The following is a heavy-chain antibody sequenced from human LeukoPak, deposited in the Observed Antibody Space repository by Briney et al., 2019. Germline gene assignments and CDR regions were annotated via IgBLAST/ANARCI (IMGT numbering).Heavy chain of an antibody. CDR3: AKREVGATSDEYYFDY. D-gene: IGHD1-26*01. CDR1: GISLSNYA. V-gene: IGHV3-23*01. J-gene: IGHJ4*02. Sequence: PGGSLRLSCVVSGISLSNYAMTWIRQAPGKGLEWVSYISEKGGSTTYADSVKGRFTISRDNSKNTLYLQMNSLRAEDTAVYYCAKREVGATSDEYYFDYWGQGTLVTVSS. CDR2: ISEKGGST.